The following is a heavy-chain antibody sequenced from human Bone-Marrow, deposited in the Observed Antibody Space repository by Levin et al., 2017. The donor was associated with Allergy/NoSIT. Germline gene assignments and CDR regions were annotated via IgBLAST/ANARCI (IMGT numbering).Heavy chain of an antibody. J-gene: IGHJ3*02. CDR3: AGGRSGYYPNDAFDI. CDR2: ISQSGRT. Sequence: SETLSLTCGVFGGPFSGYYWNWIRQAPGKGLEWIGEISQSGRTNDNPSLTSRITMSMDPSKNHFSLNLNSVTAADTAIYFCAGGRSGYYPNDAFDIWGQGTMVTVSS. CDR1: GGPFSGYY. D-gene: IGHD5-12*01. V-gene: IGHV4-34*01.